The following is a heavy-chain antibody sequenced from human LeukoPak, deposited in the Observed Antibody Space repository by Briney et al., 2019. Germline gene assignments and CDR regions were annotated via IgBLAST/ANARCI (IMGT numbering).Heavy chain of an antibody. CDR2: ISSSSSYI. CDR3: AREGAYCGGDCPNDAFDI. Sequence: GGSLRLSCAASGFTFSSYSMNWVRQAPGKGLEWVSSISSSSSYIYYADSVKGRFTISRDNAKNSLYLQMNSLRDEDTAVYYCAREGAYCGGDCPNDAFDIWGQGTMVTVSS. V-gene: IGHV3-21*01. CDR1: GFTFSSYS. D-gene: IGHD2-21*02. J-gene: IGHJ3*02.